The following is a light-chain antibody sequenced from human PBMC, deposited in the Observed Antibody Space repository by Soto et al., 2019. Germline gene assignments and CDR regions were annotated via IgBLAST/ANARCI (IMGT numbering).Light chain of an antibody. J-gene: IGLJ1*01. CDR3: CSYAGSYNYV. Sequence: QSALTQPRSVSGSPGQSVTISCTGTSSDVGAYNYVSWYQQHPGKAPKVMIYDVSKRPSGVPDRFSGSKSGTTASLTSSGLQADDEADYYCCSYAGSYNYVFGSGTKLTVL. CDR1: SSDVGAYNY. V-gene: IGLV2-11*01. CDR2: DVS.